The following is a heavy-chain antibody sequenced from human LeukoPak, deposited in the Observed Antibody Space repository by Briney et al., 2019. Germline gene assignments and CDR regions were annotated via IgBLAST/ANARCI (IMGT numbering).Heavy chain of an antibody. CDR2: IYHSGST. CDR3: ARAPPSIAAADLHFDY. Sequence: SETLSLTCAVSGGSISSGGYSWSWIRQPPGKGLEWIGYIYHSGSTYYNPSLKSRVTISVDRSKNQFSLKLSSVTAADTAVYYCARAPPSIAAADLHFDYWGQGTLVTVSS. J-gene: IGHJ4*02. D-gene: IGHD6-13*01. V-gene: IGHV4-30-2*01. CDR1: GGSISSGGYS.